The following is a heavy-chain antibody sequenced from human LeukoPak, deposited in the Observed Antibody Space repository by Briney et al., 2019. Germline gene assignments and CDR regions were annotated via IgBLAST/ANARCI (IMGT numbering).Heavy chain of an antibody. CDR2: IYYSGST. D-gene: IGHD6-19*01. V-gene: IGHV4-59*01. CDR3: ARVLPYSSGWSFDY. Sequence: SETLSLTYTVSGGSISSYYWSWIRQPPGKGLEWIGYIYYSGSTNYNPSLKSRVTISVDTSKNQFSLKLSSVTAADTAVYYCARVLPYSSGWSFDYWGQGTLVTVSS. CDR1: GGSISSYY. J-gene: IGHJ4*02.